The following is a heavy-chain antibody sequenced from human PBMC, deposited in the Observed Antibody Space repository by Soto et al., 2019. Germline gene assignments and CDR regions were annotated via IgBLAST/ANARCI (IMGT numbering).Heavy chain of an antibody. V-gene: IGHV1-46*01. J-gene: IGHJ5*02. CDR2: INPSGGST. D-gene: IGHD6-13*01. CDR3: ARSPRYSSSWYKWFDP. CDR1: GYTFTSYY. Sequence: QVQLVQSGAEVKKPGASVKVSCKASGYTFTSYYMHWVRQATGQGLEWMGIINPSGGSTSYAQKFQGRVTMTRDTSTSTVYMELSSLRSEDTAVYYCARSPRYSSSWYKWFDPWGQGTLVTVSS.